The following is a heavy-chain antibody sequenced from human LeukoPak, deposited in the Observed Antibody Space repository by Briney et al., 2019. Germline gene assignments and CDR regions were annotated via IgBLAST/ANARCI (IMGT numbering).Heavy chain of an antibody. Sequence: GGSLSLSCAASGFSFSAYGMHWVRQSPGKGLEWVTVISSDGSDKYYADSVKGRFTISRDNSKNPLYLQMNSLRGEDTAVYYCARAVNWADAFDIWGQGTMVTVSS. D-gene: IGHD1-1*01. V-gene: IGHV3-30*03. J-gene: IGHJ3*02. CDR2: ISSDGSDK. CDR3: ARAVNWADAFDI. CDR1: GFSFSAYG.